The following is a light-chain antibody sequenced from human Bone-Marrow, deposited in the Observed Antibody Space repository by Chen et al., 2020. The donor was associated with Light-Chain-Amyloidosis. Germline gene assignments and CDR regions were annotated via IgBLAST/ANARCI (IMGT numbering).Light chain of an antibody. CDR2: EDS. CDR1: ALPRKY. Sequence: SYALTQPPSVSVSPGQTARITCSGNALPRKYAYWYQQKSGQAPVLVIYEDSKRPSGIPERFSGSSSGTMATFTISGAQVEDEADYYCYSTDGGGDHRGVFGGGTKLTVL. CDR3: YSTDGGGDHRGV. V-gene: IGLV3-10*01. J-gene: IGLJ3*02.